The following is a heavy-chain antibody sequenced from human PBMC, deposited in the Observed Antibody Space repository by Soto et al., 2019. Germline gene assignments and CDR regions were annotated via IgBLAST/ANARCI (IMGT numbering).Heavy chain of an antibody. D-gene: IGHD5-12*01. CDR1: GYTFTGYY. Sequence: ASVKVSCKASGYTFTGYYMHWVRQAPGQGLEWMGWINPNSGGTNYAQKFQGWVTMTRDTSISTAYMELRSLRSDDTAVYYCARDRPKWPDAFDIWGQGTMVTVSS. CDR2: INPNSGGT. CDR3: ARDRPKWPDAFDI. J-gene: IGHJ3*02. V-gene: IGHV1-2*04.